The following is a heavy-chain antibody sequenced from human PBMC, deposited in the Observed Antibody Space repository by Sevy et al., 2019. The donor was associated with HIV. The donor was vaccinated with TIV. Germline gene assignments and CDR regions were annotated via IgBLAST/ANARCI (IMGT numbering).Heavy chain of an antibody. J-gene: IGHJ6*02. CDR1: GFTFSSYW. D-gene: IGHD3-3*01. CDR3: ARARELVPPYYDFWSSYLTDYYYYGMDV. V-gene: IGHV3-74*01. CDR2: INSDGSST. Sequence: GGSLRLSCAASGFTFSSYWMHWVRQAPGKGLVWVSRINSDGSSTSYADSVKGRFTISRDNAKNTLYLQMNSLRAEDTAVYYCARARELVPPYYDFWSSYLTDYYYYGMDVWGQGTTVTVSS.